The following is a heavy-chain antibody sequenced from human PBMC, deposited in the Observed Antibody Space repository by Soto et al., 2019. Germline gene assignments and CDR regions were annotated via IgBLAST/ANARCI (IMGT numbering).Heavy chain of an antibody. J-gene: IGHJ5*02. CDR1: GGSISSFY. Sequence: SETLSLTCTVSGGSISSFYWSWIRQPPGKGLEWIGYIYYSGSTNYNPSLKSRVTISVDTSKNQFSLKLSPVTAADTAVYYCARSVVARRFMADSRQNWFDPWGQGTLVTVSS. D-gene: IGHD3-3*01. CDR3: ARSVVARRFMADSRQNWFDP. V-gene: IGHV4-59*01. CDR2: IYYSGST.